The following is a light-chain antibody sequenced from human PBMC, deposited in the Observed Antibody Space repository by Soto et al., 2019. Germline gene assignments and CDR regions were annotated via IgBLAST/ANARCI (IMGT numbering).Light chain of an antibody. V-gene: IGLV2-14*01. Sequence: QSALTQPASVSGSPGQSITISCTGTSSDVGGYNYVSWYQQHPGKAPKLMIYEVSNRPSGVSNRFSGSKSSNTASLTISGVEAEDEADYYCSSYTSSSTPYVFGPGTKLTVL. CDR1: SSDVGGYNY. J-gene: IGLJ1*01. CDR3: SSYTSSSTPYV. CDR2: EVS.